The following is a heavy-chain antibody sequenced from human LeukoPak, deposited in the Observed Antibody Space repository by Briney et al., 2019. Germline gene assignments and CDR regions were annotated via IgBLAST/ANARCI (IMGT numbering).Heavy chain of an antibody. CDR1: GFTFSSYW. CDR2: IKQDGSEK. CDR3: ARDGRGYCGGDCFLSWFGP. V-gene: IGHV3-7*01. J-gene: IGHJ5*02. Sequence: GGSLRLSCAASGFTFSSYWMSWVRQAPGKGLEWVANIKQDGSEKYYVDSVKGRFTISRDNAKNSLYLQMSSLRAEDTAVYYCARDGRGYCGGDCFLSWFGPWGQGTLVTVSS. D-gene: IGHD2-21*02.